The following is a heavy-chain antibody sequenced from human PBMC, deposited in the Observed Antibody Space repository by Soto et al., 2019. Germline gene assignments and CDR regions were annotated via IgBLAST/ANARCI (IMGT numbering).Heavy chain of an antibody. CDR3: VTHSWNY. Sequence: EVQLLESGGGLVQPGGSLRLSCVVSGLTFSRADLSWVRQPPGKGLEWVSASGGSDLSTHYVDSVKGRFTISRDSSKNTLYLQMNSLSADDTAGYYFVTHSWNYWGKGSLVTVSS. CDR2: SGGSDLST. CDR1: GLTFSRAD. J-gene: IGHJ4*02. D-gene: IGHD1-1*01. V-gene: IGHV3-23*01.